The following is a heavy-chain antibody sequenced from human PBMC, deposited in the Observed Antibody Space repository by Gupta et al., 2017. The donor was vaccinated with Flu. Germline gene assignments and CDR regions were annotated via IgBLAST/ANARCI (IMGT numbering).Heavy chain of an antibody. CDR3: AGRRDGYNLGVDY. Sequence: QLQLQESGPGLVKPSETLSLTCSVSGGSITNTLYFWGCIRQPPGQGLEWIGSISHSGDTFYHPSLKGRATMSLDTSKNQFSLNVNSVTVADTAVYYCAGRRDGYNLGVDYWGQGSLVTVSS. D-gene: IGHD1-1*01. V-gene: IGHV4-39*01. J-gene: IGHJ4*02. CDR2: ISHSGDT. CDR1: GGSITNTLYF.